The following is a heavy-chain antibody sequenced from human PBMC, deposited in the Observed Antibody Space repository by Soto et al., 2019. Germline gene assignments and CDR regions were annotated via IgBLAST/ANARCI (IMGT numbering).Heavy chain of an antibody. J-gene: IGHJ4*02. CDR1: GASISSSSSY. Sequence: QLQLQESGPGLVKASETLSLTCAVSGASISSSSSYWGWIRQPPGKGLEWIGNIYYIGNTYYNPSLKSRVAISIDSSKTRFSLKLNSVTTADTAVYYCGAQAYVAKGYHFETWGQGTPVTVSS. D-gene: IGHD1-1*01. CDR2: IYYIGNT. CDR3: GAQAYVAKGYHFET. V-gene: IGHV4-39*02.